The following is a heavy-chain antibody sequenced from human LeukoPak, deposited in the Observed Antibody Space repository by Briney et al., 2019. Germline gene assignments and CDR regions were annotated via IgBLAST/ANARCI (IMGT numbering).Heavy chain of an antibody. CDR2: IYYSGST. Sequence: SETLSLTCTVSGGSISSYYWSWIRQPPGKGLEWIGYIYYSGSTNYNPSLKSRVTISVDTSKNQFSLKLSSVAAADTAVYYCAREAYYDFWSGRNWFDPWGQGTLVTVSS. V-gene: IGHV4-59*12. CDR1: GGSISSYY. CDR3: AREAYYDFWSGRNWFDP. D-gene: IGHD3-3*01. J-gene: IGHJ5*02.